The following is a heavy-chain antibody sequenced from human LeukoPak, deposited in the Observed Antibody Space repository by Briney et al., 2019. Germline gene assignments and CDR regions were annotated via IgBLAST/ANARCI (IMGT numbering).Heavy chain of an antibody. CDR2: IILIFGTA. CDR3: VRSNSGSYSGYFQH. V-gene: IGHV1-69*05. Sequence: VASVKVSCKSSGGTFSSYAISWVRQAPGPGLERMGGIILIFGTANYAQKFQGRVTITTDESTSTAYMELSSLRSEDTAVYYCVRSNSGSYSGYFQHWGQGTLVTVSS. CDR1: GGTFSSYA. D-gene: IGHD1-26*01. J-gene: IGHJ1*01.